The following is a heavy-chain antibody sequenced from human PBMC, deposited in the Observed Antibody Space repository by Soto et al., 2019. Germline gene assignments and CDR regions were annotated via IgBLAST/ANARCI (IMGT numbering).Heavy chain of an antibody. CDR2: ISGSGGST. Sequence: GGSLRLSCAASGFPFSSYAMSWVRQAPGKGLEWVSAISGSGGSTYYADSVKGRFTISRDNSKNTLYLQMNSLRAEDTAVYYCAKHVMATIWLWACLDYWGQGTLVTVSS. CDR3: AKHVMATIWLWACLDY. J-gene: IGHJ4*02. V-gene: IGHV3-23*01. CDR1: GFPFSSYA. D-gene: IGHD5-12*01.